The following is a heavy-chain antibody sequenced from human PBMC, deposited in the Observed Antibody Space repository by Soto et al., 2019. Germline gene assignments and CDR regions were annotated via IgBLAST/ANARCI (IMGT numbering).Heavy chain of an antibody. Sequence: EGCLRLSWARSGFTFSNYATSWVRQAPGKGLEWVSAISSAVNTYYADSVKGRFTISRDNSKNTLSLQMNSLRAEDTAVYYCAKQVRDGTSSPYYFDYWGQGTLVTVSS. CDR2: ISSAVNT. D-gene: IGHD6-6*01. CDR3: AKQVRDGTSSPYYFDY. CDR1: GFTFSNYA. V-gene: IGHV3-23*01. J-gene: IGHJ4*02.